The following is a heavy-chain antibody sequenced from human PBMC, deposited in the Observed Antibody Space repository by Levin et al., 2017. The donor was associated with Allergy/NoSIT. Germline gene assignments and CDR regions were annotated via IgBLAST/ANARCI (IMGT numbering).Heavy chain of an antibody. J-gene: IGHJ4*02. CDR3: ARRTHSSSWDNNDY. CDR2: IYPGDSDT. Sequence: KVSCKGSGYSFTSYWIGWVRQMPGKGLEWMGIIYPGDSDTRYSPSFQGQVTISADKSISTAYLQWSSLKASDTAMYYCARRTHSSSWDNNDYWGQGTLVTVSS. CDR1: GYSFTSYW. V-gene: IGHV5-51*01. D-gene: IGHD6-13*01.